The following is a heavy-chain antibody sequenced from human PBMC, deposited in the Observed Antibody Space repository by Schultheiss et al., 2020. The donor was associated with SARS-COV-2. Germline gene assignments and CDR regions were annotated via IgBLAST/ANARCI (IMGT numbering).Heavy chain of an antibody. CDR3: ARCGYCSSTSCYTAIYYYYYMDV. CDR1: GYTFTSYA. Sequence: GGSLRLSCKASGYTFTSYAMHWVRQAPGQRLEWMGWINAGNGNTNYAQKLQGRVTMTTDTSTSTAYMELRSLRSDDTAVYYCARCGYCSSTSCYTAIYYYYYMDVWGQGTTVTVSS. J-gene: IGHJ6*03. CDR2: INAGNGNT. V-gene: IGHV1-3*01. D-gene: IGHD2-2*02.